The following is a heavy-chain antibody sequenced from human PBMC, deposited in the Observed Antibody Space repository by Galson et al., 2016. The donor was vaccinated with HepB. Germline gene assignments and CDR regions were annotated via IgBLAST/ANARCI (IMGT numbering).Heavy chain of an antibody. J-gene: IGHJ5*02. Sequence: SVKVSCKASGYTFTGYYIHWVRQAPGQGLEWMGWINPNSGGTNYAQKFQGRVTMTRDTSISTADMELSSLRSDDTAVYYCAGGEQDYDFWITEIGGGNWFDPWGQGTLVTASS. V-gene: IGHV1-2*02. CDR1: GYTFTGYY. CDR2: INPNSGGT. D-gene: IGHD3-3*01. CDR3: AGGEQDYDFWITEIGGGNWFDP.